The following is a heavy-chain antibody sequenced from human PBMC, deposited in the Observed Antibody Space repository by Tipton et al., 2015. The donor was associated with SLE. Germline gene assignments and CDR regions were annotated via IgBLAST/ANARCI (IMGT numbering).Heavy chain of an antibody. Sequence: TLSLTCTVSGGSISSSSYYWGWIRQPPGKGLEWIGSMYYSGSTYYNPSLKSQVTISVDTSKNHYSLKLSSVTAADTAVYYCARHAASASGNYWYNGMDVWGQGTTVTVSS. CDR1: GGSISSSSYY. CDR3: ARHAASASGNYWYNGMDV. D-gene: IGHD1-26*01. V-gene: IGHV4-39*01. J-gene: IGHJ6*02. CDR2: MYYSGST.